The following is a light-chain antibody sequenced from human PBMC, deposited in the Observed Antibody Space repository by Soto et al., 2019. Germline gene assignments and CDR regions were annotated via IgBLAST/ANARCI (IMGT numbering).Light chain of an antibody. CDR1: ESISSW. J-gene: IGKJ1*01. CDR2: KAS. Sequence: DIQMTQSPSTLSASVGGSVTITCRASESISSWLAWFQQKPGKAPKLLIQKASILESGVPSRFSGSESGTEFTLTISSLQPDDFATYFCQQYSAKWSFGQGTKVEIK. V-gene: IGKV1-5*03. CDR3: QQYSAKWS.